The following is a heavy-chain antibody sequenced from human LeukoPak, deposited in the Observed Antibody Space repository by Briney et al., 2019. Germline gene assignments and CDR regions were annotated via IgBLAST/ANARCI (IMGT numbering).Heavy chain of an antibody. Sequence: GGSLSLSCAASGFTYRSYWMLWVRQAPGKGRVGFSCINGDESSTSDADWVKGRFTISRDNAKNTLYLQMISVRDEATAVYSCARGDSSSYRLDYWGQGTLVTVSS. CDR1: GFTYRSYW. CDR2: INGDESST. D-gene: IGHD6-6*01. CDR3: ARGDSSSYRLDY. V-gene: IGHV3-74*01. J-gene: IGHJ4*02.